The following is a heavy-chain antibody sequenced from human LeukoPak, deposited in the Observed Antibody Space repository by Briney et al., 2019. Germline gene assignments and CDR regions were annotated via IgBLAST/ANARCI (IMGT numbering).Heavy chain of an antibody. CDR1: GYTFTGYY. CDR2: INPNGGGT. D-gene: IGHD6-13*01. CDR3: ARPQTLAAVFDY. Sequence: ASVKVSCKASGYTFTGYYMHWVRQAPGQGLEWMGWINPNGGGTNYAQKFQGRVTMTRDTSISTAYMELSRLRSDDTAVYYCARPQTLAAVFDYWGQGTLVTVSS. J-gene: IGHJ4*02. V-gene: IGHV1-2*02.